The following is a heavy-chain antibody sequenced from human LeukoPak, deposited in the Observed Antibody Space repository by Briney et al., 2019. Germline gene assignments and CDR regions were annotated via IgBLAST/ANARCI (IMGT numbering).Heavy chain of an antibody. CDR1: GGSFSGYY. V-gene: IGHV4-34*01. Sequence: SETLSLTCSVYGGSFSGYYWSWSRQPPGEGLEWVGEINHSGSTNYNPSLKSRVTISVDTSKNQCSLKLSSVTAADTAVYYCARGRGKGLAARTDYWGQGTLVTVSS. J-gene: IGHJ4*02. D-gene: IGHD6-6*01. CDR2: INHSGST. CDR3: ARGRGKGLAARTDY.